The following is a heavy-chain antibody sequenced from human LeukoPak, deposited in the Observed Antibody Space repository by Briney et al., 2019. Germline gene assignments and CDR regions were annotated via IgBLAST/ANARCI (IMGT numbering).Heavy chain of an antibody. Sequence: GGSLRLSCAASGFTFSSYAMSWVRQAPGKGLEWVSAISGSGGSTYYADSVKGRFTISRDNSKNTLYLQMNSLRAEDTAVYYCARVIWGGGYYGMDVWGQGTTVTVSS. D-gene: IGHD7-27*01. V-gene: IGHV3-23*01. CDR3: ARVIWGGGYYGMDV. J-gene: IGHJ6*02. CDR1: GFTFSSYA. CDR2: ISGSGGST.